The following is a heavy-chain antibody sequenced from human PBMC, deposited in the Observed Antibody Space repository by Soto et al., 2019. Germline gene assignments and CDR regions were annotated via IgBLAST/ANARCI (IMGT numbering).Heavy chain of an antibody. D-gene: IGHD7-27*01. V-gene: IGHV4-30-2*01. Sequence: QLQLQESGSGLVKPSQTLSLTCAVSGGSISSGNSYAWSWIRQPPGKGLEWIGSISHTGRTSYNPPLTGRVTMSFDKSKTQLSLKLSSVTAADMAVYYCASSVAPYLGTCFDHWGQGSLVIVSS. CDR1: GGSISSGNSYA. CDR3: ASSVAPYLGTCFDH. CDR2: ISHTGRT. J-gene: IGHJ5*02.